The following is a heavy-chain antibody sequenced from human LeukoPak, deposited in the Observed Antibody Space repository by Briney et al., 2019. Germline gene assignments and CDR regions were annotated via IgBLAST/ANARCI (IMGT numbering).Heavy chain of an antibody. V-gene: IGHV4-4*02. Sequence: TSETLSLTCAVSGGSISSSNWWSWVRQPPGKGLEWIGEIYHSGSTKYNPSLKSRVTISVDTSKNQFSLKLSSVTAADTAVYYCARGDNGGNQGDSWGQGTLVTVSS. J-gene: IGHJ4*02. CDR1: GGSISSSNW. D-gene: IGHD4-23*01. CDR3: ARGDNGGNQGDS. CDR2: IYHSGST.